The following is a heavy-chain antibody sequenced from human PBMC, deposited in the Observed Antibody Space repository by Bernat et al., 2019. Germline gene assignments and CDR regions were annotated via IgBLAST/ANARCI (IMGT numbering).Heavy chain of an antibody. J-gene: IGHJ4*02. CDR3: AADGTGYCSGGSCFGFDY. D-gene: IGHD2-15*01. Sequence: QMQLVQSGPEVKKPGTSVKVSCKASGFTFTVSAVQWVRQARGQRLEWIGWIVVGRGDTKYAQKFQERVTITRDMSTSTAYMELSSLRSEDTAMYYCAADGTGYCSGGSCFGFDYWGQGTLVTVSS. CDR1: GFTFTVSA. V-gene: IGHV1-58*01. CDR2: IVVGRGDT.